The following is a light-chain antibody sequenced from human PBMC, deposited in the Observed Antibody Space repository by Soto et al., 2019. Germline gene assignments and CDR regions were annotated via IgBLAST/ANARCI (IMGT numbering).Light chain of an antibody. V-gene: IGLV2-23*02. CDR3: CSYAGSSIPVV. CDR1: SSDVGSYNL. Sequence: CTGTSSDVGSYNLVSWYQQHPGKAPKLIIYEVTERPSGVSNRLSGSKSGNTASLTISGLQAEDEADYYCCSYAGSSIPVVFGGGTKLTVL. CDR2: EVT. J-gene: IGLJ2*01.